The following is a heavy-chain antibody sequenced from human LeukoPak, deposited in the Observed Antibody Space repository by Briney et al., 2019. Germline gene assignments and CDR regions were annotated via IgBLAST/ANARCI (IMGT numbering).Heavy chain of an antibody. Sequence: PGGSLRLSCAASGFTVSSNYMSWVRQAPGKGLEWVSVIYSGGSTYYADSVKARFTISRDNSKNTLYLQMNSLRAEDTAVYYCARTVSYYYMDVWGKGTTVTVSS. J-gene: IGHJ6*03. D-gene: IGHD4-11*01. V-gene: IGHV3-66*02. CDR3: ARTVSYYYMDV. CDR2: IYSGGST. CDR1: GFTVSSNY.